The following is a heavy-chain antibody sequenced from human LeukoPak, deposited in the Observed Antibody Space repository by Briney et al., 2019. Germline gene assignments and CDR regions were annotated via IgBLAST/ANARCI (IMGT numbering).Heavy chain of an antibody. J-gene: IGHJ4*02. D-gene: IGHD6-13*01. CDR2: IIPILGIA. CDR1: GGTFSSYT. CDR3: ARSMYSSNYFDY. V-gene: IGHV1-69*02. Sequence: SVKVSCKASGGTFSSYTISWVRQAPGQVLEWMGRIIPILGIANYAQKFQGRVTITADKSTSTAYMELSSLRSEDTAVYYCARSMYSSNYFDYWGQGTLVTVSS.